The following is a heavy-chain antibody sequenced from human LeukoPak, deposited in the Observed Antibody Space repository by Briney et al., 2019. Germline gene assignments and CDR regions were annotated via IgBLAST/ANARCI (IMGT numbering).Heavy chain of an antibody. V-gene: IGHV4-39*01. J-gene: IGHJ4*02. CDR2: IYYSGST. Sequence: ASETLSLTCTVSGGSISSSSYYWGWIRQPPGKGLEWIGSIYYSGSTYYNPSLKSRVTISVDTSKNQFSLKLSSVTAADTAVYYCARSDGYSYAPGYFDYWGQGTLVTVSS. CDR3: ARSDGYSYAPGYFDY. CDR1: GGSISSSSYY. D-gene: IGHD5-18*01.